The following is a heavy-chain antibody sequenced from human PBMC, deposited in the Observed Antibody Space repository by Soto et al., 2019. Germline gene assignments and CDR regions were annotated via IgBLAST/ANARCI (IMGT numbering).Heavy chain of an antibody. V-gene: IGHV1-58*01. D-gene: IGHD3-16*01. J-gene: IGHJ4*02. Sequence: ASVKVSCKASGFTFTSSAVQWVRQARGQRLEWIGWIVVGSGNTNYAQKFQERVTITRDMSTSTAYMELSSPRSEDTAVYYCAADRDYDYVWGRVQNFDYWGQGTLVTVSS. CDR3: AADRDYDYVWGRVQNFDY. CDR2: IVVGSGNT. CDR1: GFTFTSSA.